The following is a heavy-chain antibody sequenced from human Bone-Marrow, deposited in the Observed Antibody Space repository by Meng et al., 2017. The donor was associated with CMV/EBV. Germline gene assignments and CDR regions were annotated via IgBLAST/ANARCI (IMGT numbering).Heavy chain of an antibody. V-gene: IGHV3-23*01. Sequence: VQRLEAGGGLVQPGGSLRLSCAASGFTFSSYAMSWVRQAPGKGLEWVSAISGSGGSTYYADSVKGRFTISRDNSKNTLYLQMNSLRAEDTAVYYCARGVGELLGWEMGYWGQGALVTVSS. CDR1: GFTFSSYA. CDR3: ARGVGELLGWEMGY. CDR2: ISGSGGST. D-gene: IGHD3-10*01. J-gene: IGHJ4*02.